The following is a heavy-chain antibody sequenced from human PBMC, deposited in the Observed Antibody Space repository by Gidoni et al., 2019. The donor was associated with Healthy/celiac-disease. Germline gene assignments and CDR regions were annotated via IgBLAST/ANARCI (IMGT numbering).Heavy chain of an antibody. CDR3: VLYYYDSSGYYETRAFDI. V-gene: IGHV3-23*01. CDR1: GFTFSSYA. D-gene: IGHD3-22*01. J-gene: IGHJ3*02. Sequence: EVQLLESGGGLVQHGGSLRLSCAASGFTFSSYAMSWVRQAPGKGLEWVSAISGSGGSTYYADSVKGRFTISRDNSKNTLYLQMNSLRAEDTAVYYCVLYYYDSSGYYETRAFDIWGQGTMVTVSS. CDR2: ISGSGGST.